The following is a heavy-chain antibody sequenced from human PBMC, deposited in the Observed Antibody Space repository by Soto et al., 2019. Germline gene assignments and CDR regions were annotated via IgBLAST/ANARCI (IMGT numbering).Heavy chain of an antibody. CDR3: AREEYYYGEFDY. Sequence: GGSLRLSCAASGFTVRSNYISWVRQAPGKGLEWVSVIYSGGSTYYADSVKGRFTISRDNSKNTLYLQMNSLRAEDTAVYYCAREEYYYGEFDYWGQGTLVTVSS. CDR2: IYSGGST. J-gene: IGHJ4*02. CDR1: GFTVRSNY. V-gene: IGHV3-53*01. D-gene: IGHD3-10*01.